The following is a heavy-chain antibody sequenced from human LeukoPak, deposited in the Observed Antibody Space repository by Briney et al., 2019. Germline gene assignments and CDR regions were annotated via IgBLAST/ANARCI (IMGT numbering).Heavy chain of an antibody. D-gene: IGHD3-3*01. Sequence: GGSLRLSCAASGFTFSSYAMNWVRQAPGKGLEWVSAISGSGGDTYYADSVKGRFTISRDNSKNTLYLQMNSLRAEDTAVYYCARERDDYYFDYWGQGTLVTVSS. CDR3: ARERDDYYFDY. CDR1: GFTFSSYA. J-gene: IGHJ4*02. CDR2: ISGSGGDT. V-gene: IGHV3-23*01.